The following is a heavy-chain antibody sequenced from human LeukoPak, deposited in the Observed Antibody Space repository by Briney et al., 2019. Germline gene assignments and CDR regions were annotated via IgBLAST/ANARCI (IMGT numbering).Heavy chain of an antibody. CDR2: IYTSGST. V-gene: IGHV4-61*02. J-gene: IGHJ1*01. CDR1: GNSISSGDNY. Sequence: NPSETLSLTCTVSGNSISSGDNYWSWIRQPAGKGLEWIGRIYTSGSTNYNPSLKSRVTISIDTSKNQFSLKLTSVTAADTAVYYCASQSSPRFWGQGTLVTVSS. D-gene: IGHD6-13*01. CDR3: ASQSSPRF.